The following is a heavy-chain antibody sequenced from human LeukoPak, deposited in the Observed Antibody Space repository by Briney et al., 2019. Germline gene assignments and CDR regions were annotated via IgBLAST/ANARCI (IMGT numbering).Heavy chain of an antibody. CDR3: ARDEYCSGGSCRDKNWFDP. D-gene: IGHD2-15*01. V-gene: IGHV1-69*04. Sequence: SVKVSCKASGGTFSSYAISGVRQAPGQGLEWMGRIIPILGIANYAQRFQGRVTITADKSTSTAYMELSSLRSEDTAVYYCARDEYCSGGSCRDKNWFDPWGQGTLVTVSS. CDR1: GGTFSSYA. J-gene: IGHJ5*02. CDR2: IIPILGIA.